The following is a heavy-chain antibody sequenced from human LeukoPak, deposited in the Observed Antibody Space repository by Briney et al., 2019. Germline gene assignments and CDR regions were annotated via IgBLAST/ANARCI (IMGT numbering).Heavy chain of an antibody. CDR1: GGSISSGSYY. J-gene: IGHJ4*02. D-gene: IGHD3-3*01. V-gene: IGHV4-61*02. CDR2: IYTSGST. CDR3: AREGRYYDFWSGYSPLASD. Sequence: SETLSLTCTVSGGSISSGSYYWSWIRQPAGKGLEWIGGIYTSGSTNYNPSLKSRVTISVDTAKNQFSLKLSSVTAADTAVYYWAREGRYYDFWSGYSPLASDWGQGTLVTVSS.